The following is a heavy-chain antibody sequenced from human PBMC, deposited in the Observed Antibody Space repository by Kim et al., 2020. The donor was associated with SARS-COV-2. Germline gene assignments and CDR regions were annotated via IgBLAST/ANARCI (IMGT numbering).Heavy chain of an antibody. J-gene: IGHJ4*02. D-gene: IGHD3-10*01. CDR2: INAGNGNT. CDR1: GYTFTSYA. CDR3: ARAGDWFGELPVHYFDY. V-gene: IGHV1-3*01. Sequence: ASVKVSCKASGYTFTSYAMHWVRQAPGQRLEWMGWINAGNGNTKYSQKFQGRVTITRDTSASTAYMELSSLRSEDTAVYYCARAGDWFGELPVHYFDYWGQGTLVTVSS.